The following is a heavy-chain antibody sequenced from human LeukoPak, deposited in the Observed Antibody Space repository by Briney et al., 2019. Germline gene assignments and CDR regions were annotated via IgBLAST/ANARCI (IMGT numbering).Heavy chain of an antibody. Sequence: SGTLSLTCAVSGASISSNNWLSWVRQPPGKGLEWIGEIHHSGDTNYNPSLKSRVTVSVDKSKNQFSLKMSSVTAADTAVYYCARDLYDVLTGYYVYWGQGTLVTVSS. D-gene: IGHD3-9*01. CDR2: IHHSGDT. V-gene: IGHV4-4*02. J-gene: IGHJ4*02. CDR1: GASISSNNW. CDR3: ARDLYDVLTGYYVY.